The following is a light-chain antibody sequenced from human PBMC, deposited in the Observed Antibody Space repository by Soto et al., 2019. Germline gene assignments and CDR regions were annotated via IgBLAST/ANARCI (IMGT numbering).Light chain of an antibody. CDR3: QHYGASPPFT. J-gene: IGKJ5*01. Sequence: EIVLTQSPGTLSLSPGEGATLSCRASQSVSSTSIVWYQQKPGQAPRLLIYAASIRATDIPDRFSGSGSGTHFTLIISRLEPEDFAVYYCQHYGASPPFTFGQGTRLEIK. CDR1: QSVSSTS. CDR2: AAS. V-gene: IGKV3-20*01.